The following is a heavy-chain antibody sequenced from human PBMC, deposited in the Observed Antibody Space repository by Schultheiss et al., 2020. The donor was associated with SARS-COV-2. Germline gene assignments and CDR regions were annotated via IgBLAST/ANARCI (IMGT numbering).Heavy chain of an antibody. J-gene: IGHJ4*02. CDR3: ARDADGIDY. V-gene: IGHV2-5*01. Sequence: SGPTLVKPTQTLTLTCTFSGFSLSTSGVGVGWIRQPPEKALEWLALMFWNDDERYSPSLKSRLTITKDTSKNQVVLTMTNMDPVDTASYYCARDADGIDYWGQGTLVTVSS. CDR2: MFWNDDE. D-gene: IGHD6-13*01. CDR1: GFSLSTSGVG.